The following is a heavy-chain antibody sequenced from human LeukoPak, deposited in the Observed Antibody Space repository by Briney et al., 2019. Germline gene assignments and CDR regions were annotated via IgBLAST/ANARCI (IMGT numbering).Heavy chain of an antibody. Sequence: SVKVSCKASGGTFSSYAISWVRQAPGQGLEWVGGIIPIFGTANYAQKFQGRVTITADESTSTAYMELSSLRSEDTAVYYCARSKALRLDDIYYWGQGTLVTVSS. CDR2: IIPIFGTA. J-gene: IGHJ4*02. D-gene: IGHD3-9*01. CDR3: ARSKALRLDDIYY. CDR1: GGTFSSYA. V-gene: IGHV1-69*13.